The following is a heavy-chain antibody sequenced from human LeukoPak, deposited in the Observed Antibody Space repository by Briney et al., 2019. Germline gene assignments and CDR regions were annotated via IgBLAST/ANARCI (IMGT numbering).Heavy chain of an antibody. CDR3: AKGRRRGYAYGSIEH. CDR1: GFTFDKYA. CDR2: ISWDGGST. V-gene: IGHV3-43D*03. J-gene: IGHJ1*01. D-gene: IGHD3-10*01. Sequence: GGSLRLSCAASGFTFDKYAMHWVRQTPGKGLEWVSLISWDGGSTYYADSVKGRFIISRDNSKNSLYLQLNSLRTEDTALYYCAKGRRRGYAYGSIEHWGQGTQVTVSS.